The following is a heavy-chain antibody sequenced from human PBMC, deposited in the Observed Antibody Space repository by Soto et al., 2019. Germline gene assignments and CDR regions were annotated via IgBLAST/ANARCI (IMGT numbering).Heavy chain of an antibody. Sequence: EVQLVESGGGLVKPGGSLRLSCAASGFTFSSYSMNWVRQAPGKGLEWVSSISSSSSYIYYADSVKGRFTISRDNAKNSLYLQMNSLRAEDTAVYYWARGRGGDYGDYYYYYYMDVWGKGTTVTVSS. V-gene: IGHV3-21*01. D-gene: IGHD4-17*01. J-gene: IGHJ6*03. CDR3: ARGRGGDYGDYYYYYYMDV. CDR2: ISSSSSYI. CDR1: GFTFSSYS.